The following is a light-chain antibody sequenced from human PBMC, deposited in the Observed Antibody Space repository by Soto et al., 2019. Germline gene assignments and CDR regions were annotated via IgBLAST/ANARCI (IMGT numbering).Light chain of an antibody. J-gene: IGLJ2*01. CDR1: SSNIGSNT. V-gene: IGLV1-44*01. Sequence: QSVLTQPTSASGTPGQRVTISCSGSSSNIGSNTVYWYQQLPGTAPKLLIYSNNQRPSGVPDRFSGSKSGTSASLAISGLQSEDEDDYYCAAWDDSLNGSSVFGGGTKLTVL. CDR2: SNN. CDR3: AAWDDSLNGSSV.